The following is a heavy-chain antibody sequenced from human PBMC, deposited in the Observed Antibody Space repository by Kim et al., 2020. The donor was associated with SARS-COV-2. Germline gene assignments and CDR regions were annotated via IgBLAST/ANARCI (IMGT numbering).Heavy chain of an antibody. Sequence: GGSLRLSCAASGFIFSSYWMSWVRQAPGKGLEWVANINQHGSEKYNVDSVKGRFTISRDNAKNSMYLQMNSLRAEDTAVYYCARDGRYYASSGSYYRDGAFDHWGQGTLVTVSS. D-gene: IGHD3-22*01. CDR2: INQHGSEK. CDR1: GFIFSSYW. V-gene: IGHV3-7*01. J-gene: IGHJ4*02. CDR3: ARDGRYYASSGSYYRDGAFDH.